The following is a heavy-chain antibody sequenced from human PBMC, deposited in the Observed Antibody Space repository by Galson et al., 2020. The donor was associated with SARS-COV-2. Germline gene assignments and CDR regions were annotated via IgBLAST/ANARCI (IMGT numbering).Heavy chain of an antibody. CDR2: ISWNSGSI. J-gene: IGHJ6*03. Sequence: GGSLRLSCAASGFTFDDYAMHWVRQAPGKGLEWVSGISWNSGSIGYADSVKGRFTISSDNAKNSLYLQMNSLRAEDTALYYCAKEGVAVADYYSYYYMDVWGKGTTVTVSS. CDR3: AKEGVAVADYYSYYYMDV. D-gene: IGHD6-19*01. V-gene: IGHV3-9*01. CDR1: GFTFDDYA.